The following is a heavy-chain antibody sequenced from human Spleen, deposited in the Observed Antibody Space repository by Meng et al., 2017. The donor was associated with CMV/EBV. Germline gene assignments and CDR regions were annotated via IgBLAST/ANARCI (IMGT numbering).Heavy chain of an antibody. J-gene: IGHJ4*02. CDR2: ISSSSSTI. D-gene: IGHD3-3*01. CDR1: GFTFTTYS. CDR3: ARVRGDYDFWSGYST. V-gene: IGHV3-21*01. Sequence: GESLKISCAASGFTFTTYSMHWVRQAPGKGLEWVSSISSSSSTIYYADSVKGRFNISRDNAKNSLYLQMNSLRAEDTAMYYCARVRGDYDFWSGYSTWGQGTLVTVSS.